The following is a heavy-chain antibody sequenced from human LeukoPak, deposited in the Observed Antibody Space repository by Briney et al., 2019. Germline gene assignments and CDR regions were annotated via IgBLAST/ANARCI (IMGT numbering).Heavy chain of an antibody. D-gene: IGHD2-15*01. V-gene: IGHV3-9*01. CDR2: ISWNSGSI. Sequence: GGSLRLSCVSSGFTFDDYAMHWVRPATGKGREWVSGISWNSGSIGYANSVKGRFTISRDNAKNSLYLQMNSLRAEDTALYYCAKDKGAVGAYGIDVEGQGNTVPVS. J-gene: IGHJ6*02. CDR3: AKDKGAVGAYGIDV. CDR1: GFTFDDYA.